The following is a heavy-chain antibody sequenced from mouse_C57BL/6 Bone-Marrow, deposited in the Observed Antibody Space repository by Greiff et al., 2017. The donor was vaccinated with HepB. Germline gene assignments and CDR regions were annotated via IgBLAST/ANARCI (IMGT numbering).Heavy chain of an antibody. J-gene: IGHJ3*01. CDR1: GFTFSSYG. V-gene: IGHV5-6*01. CDR2: ISSGGSYT. D-gene: IGHD3-2*02. Sequence: EVQGVESGGDLVKPGGSLKLSCAASGFTFSSYGMSWVRQTPDKRLEWVATISSGGSYTYYPDSVKGRFTISRDNAKNTLYLQMSSLKSEDTAMYYCARQRLRLSAYWGQGTLVTVSA. CDR3: ARQRLRLSAY.